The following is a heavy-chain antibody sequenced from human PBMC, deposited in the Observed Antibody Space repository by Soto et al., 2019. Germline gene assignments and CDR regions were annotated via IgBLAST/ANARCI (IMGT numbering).Heavy chain of an antibody. CDR1: GYTFTGYY. CDR2: INPNSGGT. Sequence: GASVKVSCKASGYTFTGYYMHWVRQAPGQGLEWMGWINPNSGGTNYAQKFQGWVTMTRDTSISTAYMELSRLRSDDTAVYYCARDLGDSGYDRLYYGMDVWGQGTTVTVSS. D-gene: IGHD5-12*01. CDR3: ARDLGDSGYDRLYYGMDV. J-gene: IGHJ6*02. V-gene: IGHV1-2*04.